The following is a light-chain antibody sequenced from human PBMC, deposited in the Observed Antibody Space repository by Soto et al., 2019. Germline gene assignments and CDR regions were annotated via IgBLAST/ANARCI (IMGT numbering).Light chain of an antibody. V-gene: IGKV3-11*01. J-gene: IGKJ4*01. CDR2: DAS. CDR1: QSVSNNY. CDR3: QQRSNWLT. Sequence: EFMLTQSPGTLSLYPGERATLSCRASQSVSNNYLAWYQQKPGQAPRLLIYDASNRATGIPARFSGSGSGTDFTLTISSLEPEDFAVYYCQQRSNWLTFGGGAKVDIK.